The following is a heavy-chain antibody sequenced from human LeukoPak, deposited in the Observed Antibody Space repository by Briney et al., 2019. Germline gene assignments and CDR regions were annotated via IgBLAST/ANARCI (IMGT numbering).Heavy chain of an antibody. CDR3: ARGDYNDGAGYLDH. CDR2: ISYIGST. V-gene: IGHV4-59*11. CDR1: GGSMSSHY. D-gene: IGHD3-22*01. Sequence: SETLSLTCTVSGGSMSSHYWSWIRQPPGKGLEWLGYISYIGSTNYSPSLKSRVTISVDTSKNQFSLKLSSVTAADTAVYYCARGDYNDGAGYLDHWGQGTLVPVSS. J-gene: IGHJ5*02.